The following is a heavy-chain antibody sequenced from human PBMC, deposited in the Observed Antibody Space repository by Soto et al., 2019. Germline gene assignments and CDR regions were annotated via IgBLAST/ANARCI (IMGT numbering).Heavy chain of an antibody. Sequence: GASVKVSCKASGYSFTSYALHWVRQAPGQGLEWMGWISAYNGNTNYAQKLQGRVTMTTDTSTSTAYMELRSLRSDDTAVYYCAREDSHFGVTQTNNWSDPWGQGTLVTVSS. J-gene: IGHJ5*02. CDR2: ISAYNGNT. V-gene: IGHV1-18*01. CDR3: AREDSHFGVTQTNNWSDP. D-gene: IGHD3-3*01. CDR1: GYSFTSYA.